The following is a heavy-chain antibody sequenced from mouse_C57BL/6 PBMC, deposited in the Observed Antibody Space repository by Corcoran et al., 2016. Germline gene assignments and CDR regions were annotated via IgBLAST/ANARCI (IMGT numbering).Heavy chain of an antibody. CDR1: GYTFTTYG. CDR3: ARGALHYGSSYWYFDV. Sequence: QIQLVQSGPELKKPGETVKISCKASGYTFTTYGMSWVKQAPGKGLKWMGWINTYSGVPTYADDFKGRFAFSLETSASTAYLQINNLKNEDTATYCCARGALHYGSSYWYFDVWGTGTTVTVSS. D-gene: IGHD1-1*01. J-gene: IGHJ1*03. CDR2: INTYSGVP. V-gene: IGHV9-3*01.